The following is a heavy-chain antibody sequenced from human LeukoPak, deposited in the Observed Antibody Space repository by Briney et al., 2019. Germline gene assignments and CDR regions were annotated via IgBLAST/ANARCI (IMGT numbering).Heavy chain of an antibody. V-gene: IGHV1-69*13. CDR2: IIPIFGTA. Sequence: GASVKVSCKASGYTFTSYDINWVRQAPGQGLEWMGGIIPIFGTANYAQKFQGRVTITADESTSTAYMELSSLRSEDTAVYYCARRGEDIVVVPALGDYYYGMDVWGQGTTVTVSS. CDR1: GYTFTSYD. J-gene: IGHJ6*02. CDR3: ARRGEDIVVVPALGDYYYGMDV. D-gene: IGHD2-2*01.